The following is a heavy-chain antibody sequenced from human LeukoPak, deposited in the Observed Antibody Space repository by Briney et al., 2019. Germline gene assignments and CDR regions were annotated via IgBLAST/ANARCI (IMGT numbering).Heavy chain of an antibody. CDR2: ISYDGSNK. J-gene: IGHJ4*02. D-gene: IGHD3-22*01. CDR1: GFTLSSYA. CDR3: AKDRGLAHDDY. V-gene: IGHV3-30-3*01. Sequence: GGSLRLSCAASGFTLSSYAMHWVRQAPGKGLEWVAVISYDGSNKYYADSVKGRFTISRDNSKNTLYLQMNSLRAEDTAVYYCAKDRGLAHDDYWGQGTLVTVSS.